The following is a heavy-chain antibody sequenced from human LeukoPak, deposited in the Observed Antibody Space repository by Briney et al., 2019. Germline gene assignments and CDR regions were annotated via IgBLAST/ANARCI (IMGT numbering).Heavy chain of an antibody. CDR2: IYSCGST. V-gene: IGHV3-66*03. CDR1: GFTFSSYS. Sequence: GGSLRLSCAASGFTFSSYSMNWVRQAPGKGLEWVSVIYSCGSTYYADSVKGRFTISRDNSKNTLYLQMNSLRAEDTAVYYCASDRYWGQGTLVTVSS. CDR3: ASDRY. J-gene: IGHJ4*02.